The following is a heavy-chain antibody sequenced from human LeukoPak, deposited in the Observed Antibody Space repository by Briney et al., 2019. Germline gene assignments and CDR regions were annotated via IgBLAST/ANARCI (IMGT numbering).Heavy chain of an antibody. CDR3: ARCSSTTCYPGWSYRFDP. V-gene: IGHV3-21*01. CDR1: GFTFSSYS. D-gene: IGHD2-2*01. J-gene: IGHJ5*02. CDR2: ISSSGNYI. Sequence: GGSLRLSCAASGFTFSSYSMNWVRQAPGKGLEWVSSISSSGNYIYYADSVKGRFTISRDNAKNSLYLQMNSLRAEDTAVYYCARCSSTTCYPGWSYRFDPWGQGTLVTVSS.